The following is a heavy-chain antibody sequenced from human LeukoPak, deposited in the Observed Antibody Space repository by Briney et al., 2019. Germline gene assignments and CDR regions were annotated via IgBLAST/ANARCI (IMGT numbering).Heavy chain of an antibody. CDR3: ARGGRYDFWSGYGPDGMDV. Sequence: PGGSLRLSCAASGFTFSSYAMSWVRQAPGKGLEWVSSISGSGNRTYYADSVKGRFTISRDNSKNTLFLQMNSLRAEDTAVYYCARGGRYDFWSGYGPDGMDVWGQGTTVTVSS. D-gene: IGHD3-3*01. CDR2: ISGSGNRT. CDR1: GFTFSSYA. V-gene: IGHV3-23*01. J-gene: IGHJ6*02.